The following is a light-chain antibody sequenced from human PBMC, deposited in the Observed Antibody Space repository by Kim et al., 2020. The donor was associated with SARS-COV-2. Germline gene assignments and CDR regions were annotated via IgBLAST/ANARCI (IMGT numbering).Light chain of an antibody. V-gene: IGKV1-5*03. J-gene: IGKJ1*01. CDR2: KAS. CDR3: QQYRSYWT. CDR1: QSISSW. Sequence: DIQMTQSPSTLSASVGDRVTITCRASQSISSWLAWYQQKPGKDPKLLIYKASSLERGVPSRFSGSGSGTEFTLTISSLQPDDFATYYCQQYRSYWTFGQGTKVDIK.